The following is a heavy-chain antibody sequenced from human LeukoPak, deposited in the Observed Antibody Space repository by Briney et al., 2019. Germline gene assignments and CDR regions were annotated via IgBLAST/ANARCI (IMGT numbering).Heavy chain of an antibody. Sequence: GGSLRLSCAASGFTFSSYAMNWVRQAPGKGLEWVSYISGSSGIIDYADSVRGRFTISRDNAKNSLYLQMNSLRAEDTAVYYCATWGFYENRGIISPDIDYWGQGTLVTVSS. CDR3: ATWGFYENRGIISPDIDY. CDR1: GFTFSSYA. J-gene: IGHJ4*02. D-gene: IGHD3-10*01. V-gene: IGHV3-48*01. CDR2: ISGSSGII.